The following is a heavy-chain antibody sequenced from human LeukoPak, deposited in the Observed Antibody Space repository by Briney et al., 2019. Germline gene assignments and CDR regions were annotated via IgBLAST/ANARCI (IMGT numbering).Heavy chain of an antibody. Sequence: PGGSLRLSCAASGFTFSSYSMNWVRQAPGKGLEWVSSIGGSSSSIYYADSVKGRSTISRDNAKNSLYLQMNSLRAEDTAVYYCAREGYYGSGSPPSLYFDYWGQGTLVTVSS. CDR2: IGGSSSSI. CDR3: AREGYYGSGSPPSLYFDY. J-gene: IGHJ4*02. V-gene: IGHV3-21*01. CDR1: GFTFSSYS. D-gene: IGHD3-10*01.